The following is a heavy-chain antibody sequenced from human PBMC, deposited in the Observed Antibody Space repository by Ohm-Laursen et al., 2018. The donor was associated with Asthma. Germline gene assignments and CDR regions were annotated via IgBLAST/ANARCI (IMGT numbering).Heavy chain of an antibody. J-gene: IGHJ4*02. Sequence: SVKVSCKASGGTFSSYAITWVRQAPGQGLEWMGGIIPFSGPTHYAQDFQGRVTITADGSTRTAYMELSSLTSEDTAVYYCARQTLKNSLNPYYSESWGQGTLVTVSS. CDR2: IIPFSGPT. D-gene: IGHD3-9*01. CDR1: GGTFSSYA. CDR3: ARQTLKNSLNPYYSES. V-gene: IGHV1-69*13.